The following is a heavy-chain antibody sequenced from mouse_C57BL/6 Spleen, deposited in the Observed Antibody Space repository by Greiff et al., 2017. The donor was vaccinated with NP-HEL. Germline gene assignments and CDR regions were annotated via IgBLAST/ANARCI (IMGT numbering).Heavy chain of an antibody. CDR3: AREWYDPAWFAY. Sequence: QVQLQQSGAELVKPGASVKISCKASGYAFSSYWMNWVKQRPGKGLEWIGQIYPGDGDTNYNGKFKGKATLTADKSSSTAYMQLSRLTSEDSAVYFCAREWYDPAWFAYWGQGTLVTVSA. J-gene: IGHJ3*01. D-gene: IGHD1-3*01. CDR2: IYPGDGDT. CDR1: GYAFSSYW. V-gene: IGHV1-80*01.